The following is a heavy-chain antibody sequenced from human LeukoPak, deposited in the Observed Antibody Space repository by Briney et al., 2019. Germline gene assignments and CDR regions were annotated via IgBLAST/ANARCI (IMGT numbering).Heavy chain of an antibody. CDR3: ARGAAGGYYDFWSGYKTFDY. CDR1: GGSISSYY. V-gene: IGHV4-59*01. J-gene: IGHJ4*02. D-gene: IGHD3-3*01. Sequence: PSETLPLTCTVSGGSISSYYWSWIRQPPGKGLEWIGYIYYSGSTNYNPSLKSRVTISVDTSKNQFSLKLSSVTAADTAVYYCARGAAGGYYDFWSGYKTFDYWGQGTLVTVSS. CDR2: IYYSGST.